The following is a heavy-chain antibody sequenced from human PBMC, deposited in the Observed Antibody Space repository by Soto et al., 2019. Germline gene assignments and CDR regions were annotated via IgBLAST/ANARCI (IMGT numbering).Heavy chain of an antibody. CDR3: ARGVTIFGVVITAYYYYYYMDV. J-gene: IGHJ6*03. Sequence: PSETLSLTCTVSGGSISSYYWSWIRQPPGKGLEWIGEINHSGSTNYNPFLKSRVTISVDTSKNQFSLKLSSVTAADTAVYYCARGVTIFGVVITAYYYYYYMDVWGKGTTVTVSS. CDR2: INHSGST. V-gene: IGHV4-34*01. D-gene: IGHD3-3*01. CDR1: GGSISSYY.